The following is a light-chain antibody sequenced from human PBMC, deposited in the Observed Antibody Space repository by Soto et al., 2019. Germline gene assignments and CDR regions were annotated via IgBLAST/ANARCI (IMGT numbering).Light chain of an antibody. CDR1: QSSSSW. J-gene: IGKJ1*01. Sequence: DIQMTQSPSTLSASVGDRVTITCRASQSSSSWLAWYQQKPGKAPKLLIYDASSLASGVPARFSVSGSGTEFTLTISSLLPDYFATYYCQQYNSYSWTFGQGTKVEIK. CDR3: QQYNSYSWT. CDR2: DAS. V-gene: IGKV1-5*01.